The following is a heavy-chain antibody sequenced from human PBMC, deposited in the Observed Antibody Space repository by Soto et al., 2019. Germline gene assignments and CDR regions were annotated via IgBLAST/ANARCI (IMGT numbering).Heavy chain of an antibody. Sequence: DVHLLESGGGLVQPGGSLRLSCVASGFTLSDYDMGWVRQAPGKGLEWVSLIRGDGGATYYARSLDGRLTISRDTSENPLYLQMNRRSVEDTALYYCAKDRRGGEYPAFDLWGQGTLVTVSS. CDR1: GFTLSDYD. V-gene: IGHV3-23*01. J-gene: IGHJ3*01. CDR3: AKDRRGGEYPAFDL. D-gene: IGHD2-21*01. CDR2: IRGDGGAT.